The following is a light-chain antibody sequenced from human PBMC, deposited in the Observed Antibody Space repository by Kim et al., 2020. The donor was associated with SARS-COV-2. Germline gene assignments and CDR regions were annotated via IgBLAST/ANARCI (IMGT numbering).Light chain of an antibody. J-gene: IGKJ1*01. CDR2: AAS. CDR1: QGIRTD. Sequence: DIQMTQSPSSLSASVGDRVIITCRASQGIRTDLVWYQHKPGKAPKRLIYAASLLQTGVPARFSGSGLGTEFTLTISNLQPEDFATYYCLQHESRPWTFGQGTKVDIK. V-gene: IGKV1-17*02. CDR3: LQHESRPWT.